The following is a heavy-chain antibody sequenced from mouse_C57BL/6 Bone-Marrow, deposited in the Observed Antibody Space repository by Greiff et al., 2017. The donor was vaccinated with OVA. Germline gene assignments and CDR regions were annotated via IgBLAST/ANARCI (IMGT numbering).Heavy chain of an antibody. CDR3: ARRDSNSRYWYFDV. CDR2: ISSGSSTI. V-gene: IGHV5-17*01. CDR1: GFTFSDYG. J-gene: IGHJ1*03. D-gene: IGHD2-5*01. Sequence: DVQLVESGGGLVKPGGSLKLSCAASGFTFSDYGMHWVRQAPEKGLEWVAYISSGSSTIYYADTVKGRFTISRDNAKNTLFLQMTSLRSEDTAMYYCARRDSNSRYWYFDVWGTGTTVTVSS.